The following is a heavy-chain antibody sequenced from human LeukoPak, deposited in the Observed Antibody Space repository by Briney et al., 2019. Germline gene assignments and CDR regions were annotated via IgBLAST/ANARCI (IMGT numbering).Heavy chain of an antibody. CDR2: IDTSASYK. CDR3: ARGRSITLLRGVAMSDGFDI. Sequence: PGGSLRLSCAASGFTSSTYSMNWVRQAPGKGLEWVSFIDTSASYKYYGESMKGRFTISRDNAKKSLYLQMNGLRADDTAVYYCARGRSITLLRGVAMSDGFDIWGQGTMVTVSP. CDR1: GFTSSTYS. V-gene: IGHV3-21*01. J-gene: IGHJ3*02. D-gene: IGHD3-10*01.